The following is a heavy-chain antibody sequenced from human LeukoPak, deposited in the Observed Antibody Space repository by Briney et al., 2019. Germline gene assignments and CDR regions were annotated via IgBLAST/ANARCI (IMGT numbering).Heavy chain of an antibody. Sequence: SETLSLTCAVYGGSFSAYYWTWIRQPPGKGLEWSGEINHSGSSNYNSSLRSRVTISVDTSYKQFSLRLSSVTAADTAVYYCAPRGDIEHSYVYGKWFDPWGQGTRVTVSS. V-gene: IGHV4-34*01. J-gene: IGHJ5*02. CDR2: INHSGSS. CDR3: APRGDIEHSYVYGKWFDP. CDR1: GGSFSAYY. D-gene: IGHD5-18*01.